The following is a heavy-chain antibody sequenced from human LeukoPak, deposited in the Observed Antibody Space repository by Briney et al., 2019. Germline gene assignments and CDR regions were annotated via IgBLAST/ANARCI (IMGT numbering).Heavy chain of an antibody. V-gene: IGHV3-21*04. CDR1: GFTFSSYS. D-gene: IGHD3-10*01. J-gene: IGHJ5*02. CDR2: ISSSSSYI. CDR3: ARIVRGVIAWFDP. Sequence: GGSLRLSCAASGFTFSSYSMNWVRQAPGKGLEWVSSISSSSSYIYYADSVKGRFTISRDNAKNSLYLQMNSLRAEDTAVYYCARIVRGVIAWFDPWGQGTLVTVSS.